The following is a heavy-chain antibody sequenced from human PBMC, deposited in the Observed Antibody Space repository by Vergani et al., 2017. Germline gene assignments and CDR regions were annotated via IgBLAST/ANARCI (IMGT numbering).Heavy chain of an antibody. V-gene: IGHV1-2*02. CDR2: INPNSGGT. CDR3: ARDGRGTYYYDSSGYSLGAY. D-gene: IGHD3-22*01. J-gene: IGHJ4*02. Sequence: QVQLVQSGAEVKKPGASVKVSCKVSGYTLTELSMHWVRQAPGKGLEWMGWINPNSGGTNYAQKFQGRVTMTRDTSISTAYMELSRLRSDDTAVYYCARDGRGTYYYDSSGYSLGAYWGQGTLVTVSS. CDR1: GYTLTELS.